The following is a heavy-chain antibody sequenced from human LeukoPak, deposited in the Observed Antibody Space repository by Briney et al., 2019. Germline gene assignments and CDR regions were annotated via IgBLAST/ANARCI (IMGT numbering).Heavy chain of an antibody. V-gene: IGHV1-69*04. CDR1: GGTFRSYA. Sequence: SSVKVSRKSSGGTFRSYAISGVRQARARGREWMGRIIPILGKANCAQKFQGRVTITADKSRSTAYMELSSLRSEDTAVYYCASSEWYYDCSGYGIGYYYGMDVWGQGTTVTVSS. J-gene: IGHJ6*02. CDR2: IIPILGKA. CDR3: ASSEWYYDCSGYGIGYYYGMDV. D-gene: IGHD3-22*01.